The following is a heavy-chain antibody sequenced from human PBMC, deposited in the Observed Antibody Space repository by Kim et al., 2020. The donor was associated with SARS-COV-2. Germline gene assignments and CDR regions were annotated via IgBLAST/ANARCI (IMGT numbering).Heavy chain of an antibody. CDR2: IKQDGSEK. V-gene: IGHV3-7*01. CDR3: ARDYYDSSGYPLWYFDL. J-gene: IGHJ2*01. Sequence: GGSLRLSCAASGFTFSSYWMSWVRQAPGKGLEWVANIKQDGSEKYYVDSVKGRFTISRDNAKNSLYLQMNSLRAEDTAVYYCARDYYDSSGYPLWYFDLWGRGTLVTVSS. D-gene: IGHD3-22*01. CDR1: GFTFSSYW.